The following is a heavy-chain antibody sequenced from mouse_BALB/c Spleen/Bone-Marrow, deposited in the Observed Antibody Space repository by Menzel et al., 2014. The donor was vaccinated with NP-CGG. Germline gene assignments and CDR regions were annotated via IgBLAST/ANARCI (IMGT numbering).Heavy chain of an antibody. J-gene: IGHJ2*03. CDR3: TRSIATAVEFDY. V-gene: IGHV1-5*01. CDR1: GYSFTSYW. Sequence: VQLQQSGTVLARPGASVKMSCKASGYSFTSYWMYWIKQRPGQGLEWIGAIYPGNSGTSYNQNFKGKAKPTAVTSASTAYMELSSLTNEDSAVYYCTRSIATAVEFDYWGQGTSLTVSS. D-gene: IGHD1-1*01. CDR2: IYPGNSGT.